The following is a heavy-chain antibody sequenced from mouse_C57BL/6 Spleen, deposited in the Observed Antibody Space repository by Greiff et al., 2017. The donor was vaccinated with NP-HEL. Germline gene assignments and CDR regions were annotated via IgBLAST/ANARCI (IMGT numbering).Heavy chain of an antibody. CDR3: TGIYDGFNY. V-gene: IGHV14-4*01. J-gene: IGHJ2*01. CDR1: GFNIKDDY. CDR2: IDPENGDT. Sequence: VQLQESGAELVRPGASVKLSCTASGFNIKDDYMHWVKQRPEQGLEWIGWIDPENGDTEYASKFQGKATITADTSSNTAYLQLSSLTSEDTAVYYCTGIYDGFNYWGQGTTLTVSS. D-gene: IGHD1-1*01.